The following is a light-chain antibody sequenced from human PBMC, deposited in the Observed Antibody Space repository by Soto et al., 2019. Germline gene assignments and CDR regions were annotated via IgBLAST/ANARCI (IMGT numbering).Light chain of an antibody. CDR1: QSVSSGY. J-gene: IGKJ1*01. Sequence: EIVLTQSPATLSLSPGERATLSCGASQSVSSGYLAWYQQKPGLAPRLLIYDASSRATGIPDRFSGSGSGTDLTITIRRLEPEDFAVYYCQQYGTSPPQTFGQGTKVELK. CDR2: DAS. CDR3: QQYGTSPPQT. V-gene: IGKV3D-20*01.